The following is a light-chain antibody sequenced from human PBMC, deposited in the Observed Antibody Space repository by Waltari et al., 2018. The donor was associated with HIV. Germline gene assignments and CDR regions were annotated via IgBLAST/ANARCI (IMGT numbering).Light chain of an antibody. CDR3: WSYAGSSTSV. Sequence: SALTQPASVSGSPGQSITISCTGTSSDAGSYNLVSWYQHHTGKDPQLMIYEGSKPPSGVAHRFSCSNAGNTASLTIAVLQADDDADYYCWSYAGSSTSVFGGGTKLTVL. CDR1: SSDAGSYNL. V-gene: IGLV2-23*01. J-gene: IGLJ2*01. CDR2: EGS.